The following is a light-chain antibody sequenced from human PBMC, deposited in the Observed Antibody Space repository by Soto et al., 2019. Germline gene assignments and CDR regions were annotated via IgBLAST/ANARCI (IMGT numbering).Light chain of an antibody. Sequence: QSVLTQPPSASGTPGQRVTISCSGSSPNIGSNFVYWYQQLPGTAPKLLIYMNNQRPSGVPDRFSGSESGTSASLAINGLRSEDEADYYCAAWDDSLSGVVFGGGTKLTVL. J-gene: IGLJ2*01. V-gene: IGLV1-47*01. CDR3: AAWDDSLSGVV. CDR2: MNN. CDR1: SPNIGSNF.